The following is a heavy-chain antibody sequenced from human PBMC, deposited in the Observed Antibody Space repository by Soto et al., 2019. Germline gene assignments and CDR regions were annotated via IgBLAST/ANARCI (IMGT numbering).Heavy chain of an antibody. CDR3: ARDHNFGFILYAMDV. CDR2: MNPNTGNS. J-gene: IGHJ6*02. D-gene: IGHD2-15*01. V-gene: IGHV1-8*01. CDR1: GYTFTSSD. Sequence: ASVKVSCKASGYTFTSSDINWVRQAPGQGLEWMGWMNPNTGNSGFAQKFQGRVTMTSDTSTSIVYMEMSSLKSEDTAVYYCARDHNFGFILYAMDVWGQGTTVTVSS.